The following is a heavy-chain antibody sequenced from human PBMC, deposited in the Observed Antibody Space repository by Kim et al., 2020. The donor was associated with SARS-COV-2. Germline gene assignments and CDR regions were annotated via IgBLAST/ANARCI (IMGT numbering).Heavy chain of an antibody. J-gene: IGHJ4*02. D-gene: IGHD1-26*01. CDR2: IAVGSGNT. CDR1: GFTFTSSA. CDR3: AGVSSYYGLSRAFDY. Sequence: SVKVSCKASGFTFTSSAVQWVRQARGQRLEWIGWIAVGSGNTNYAQKFQERVTITRDMSTSTAYMELSSLRSEDTAVYYCAGVSSYYGLSRAFDYWGQGTLVTVSS. V-gene: IGHV1-58*01.